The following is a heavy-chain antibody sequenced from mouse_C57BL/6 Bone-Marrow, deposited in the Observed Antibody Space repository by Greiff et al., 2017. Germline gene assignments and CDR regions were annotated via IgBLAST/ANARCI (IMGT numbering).Heavy chain of an antibody. V-gene: IGHV6-3*01. CDR3: TGDGLPPWFAY. CDR1: GFTFSNYW. J-gene: IGHJ3*01. Sequence: DVKLQESGGGLVQPGGSMKLSCVASGFTFSNYWMNWVRQSPEKGLEWVAQIRLKSDNYATHYAESVKGRFTISRDDSKSSVYLQMNNLRAEDTGIYYCTGDGLPPWFAYWGQGTLVTVSA. CDR2: IRLKSDNYAT. D-gene: IGHD2-4*01.